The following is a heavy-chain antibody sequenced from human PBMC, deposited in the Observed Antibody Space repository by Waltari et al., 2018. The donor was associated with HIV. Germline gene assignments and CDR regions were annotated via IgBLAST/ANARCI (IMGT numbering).Heavy chain of an antibody. V-gene: IGHV4-39*07. CDR2: VFYKGDT. D-gene: IGHD3-10*01. CDR3: ARDQRGDYNFWGLPNHSYGMDV. CDR1: GGSISSSQYY. J-gene: IGHJ6*02. Sequence: LQLEESGPGLVKPSETLSLTCSVSGGSISSSQYYWGWIRQSPGKGLEWLGHVFYKGDTNYKPSLKGRFAITVDTATNLFFLALYSVTAADTATDYGARDQRGDYNFWGLPNHSYGMDVWGPGITVTVSS.